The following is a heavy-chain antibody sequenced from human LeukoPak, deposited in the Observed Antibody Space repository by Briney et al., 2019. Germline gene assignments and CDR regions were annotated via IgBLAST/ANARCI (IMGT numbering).Heavy chain of an antibody. V-gene: IGHV4-39*07. J-gene: IGHJ5*02. CDR3: ASSRIVARLTNEPPLDR. CDR1: GGSISSSSYY. D-gene: IGHD6-6*01. Sequence: SETLSLTCTVSGGSISSSSYYWGWIRQPPGKGLEWIGSIYYSGSTYYNPSLKSRVTISVDTSKNQFSLKLYFVTAADTAVYYCASSRIVARLTNEPPLDRWGQGALVTVSS. CDR2: IYYSGST.